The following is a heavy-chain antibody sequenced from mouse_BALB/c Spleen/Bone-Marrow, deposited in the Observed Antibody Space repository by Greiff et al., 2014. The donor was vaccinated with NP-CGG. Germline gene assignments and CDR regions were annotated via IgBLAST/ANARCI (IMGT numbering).Heavy chain of an antibody. Sequence: EVQLQESGPGLVKPGASVKISCKASGYSFTDYFMNWVKQSHGKSLEWIGRINPYNGDTFYNQKFKGKATLTVDKSSSTAHMELLSLTSEDSAIYYRGRWVNWGQGTTLTVSS. J-gene: IGHJ2*01. CDR2: INPYNGDT. CDR3: GRWVN. D-gene: IGHD2-13*01. V-gene: IGHV1-37*01. CDR1: GYSFTDYF.